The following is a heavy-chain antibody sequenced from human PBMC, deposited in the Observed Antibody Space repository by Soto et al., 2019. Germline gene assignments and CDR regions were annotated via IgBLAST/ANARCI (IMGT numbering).Heavy chain of an antibody. CDR3: AAQRGGGGY. Sequence: EVQLVESGGGLIQPGGSLRLSCAVSGFTVSNNYMSWVRQAPGKGLEGVSVIYSGGYTAYGDSVKGRFTISRDNSKNKLFLQRNRGGAADRAWYDWAAQRGGGGYWGQGTLVTVSS. D-gene: IGHD6-25*01. CDR1: GFTVSNNY. CDR2: IYSGGYT. J-gene: IGHJ4*02. V-gene: IGHV3-53*01.